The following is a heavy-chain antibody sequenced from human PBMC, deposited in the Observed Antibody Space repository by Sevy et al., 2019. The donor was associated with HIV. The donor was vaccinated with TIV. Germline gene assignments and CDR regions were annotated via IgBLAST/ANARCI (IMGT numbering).Heavy chain of an antibody. J-gene: IGHJ6*02. CDR2: ISYDGINK. CDR3: ARDFTDLYGMDV. Sequence: GGSLRLSCEVSGLSVTNNGMHWVRQAPGKGLEWVAVISYDGINKYYGDSVKGRFIISRDRSKNTLYLQMNILRIEDTAVYYCARDFTDLYGMDVWGQGTTVTVSS. D-gene: IGHD2-8*02. V-gene: IGHV3-30*03. CDR1: GLSVTNNG.